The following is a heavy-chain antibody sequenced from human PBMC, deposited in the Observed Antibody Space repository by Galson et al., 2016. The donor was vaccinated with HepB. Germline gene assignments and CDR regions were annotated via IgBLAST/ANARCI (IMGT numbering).Heavy chain of an antibody. D-gene: IGHD3-16*01. CDR2: ISRSGDTT. Sequence: SLRLSCAASGFTFSSYAMTWVRQAPGKGLEWVSSISRSGDTTFYADSVKGRFTLSRDNSKDTLYMQINSLRAEDTAVYYCAKDRGTTSWGNFAHWGRGALVTVSS. J-gene: IGHJ4*02. CDR3: AKDRGTTSWGNFAH. V-gene: IGHV3-23*01. CDR1: GFTFSSYA.